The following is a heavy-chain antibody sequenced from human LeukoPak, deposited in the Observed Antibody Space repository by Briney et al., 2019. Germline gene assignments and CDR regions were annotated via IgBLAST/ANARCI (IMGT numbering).Heavy chain of an antibody. Sequence: SETLSLTCSVSGGSVSSYYWSWIRQSPGKGLEWIGYIHNSGRTNYNPSLKSRVTMSVDTSKNHFSLRLSSVTAADTAVYYCARVACSGGSCYHFDYWGQGTLVTVSS. CDR2: IHNSGRT. CDR3: ARVACSGGSCYHFDY. V-gene: IGHV4-59*02. D-gene: IGHD2-15*01. CDR1: GGSVSSYY. J-gene: IGHJ4*02.